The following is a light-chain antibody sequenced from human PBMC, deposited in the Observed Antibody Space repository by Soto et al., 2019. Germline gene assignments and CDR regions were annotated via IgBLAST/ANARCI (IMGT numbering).Light chain of an antibody. CDR2: NAS. CDR1: XTXXXX. J-gene: IGKJ2*03. V-gene: IGKV1-5*01. Sequence: DIQMTQSPSTLSASVGDRVTITCRASXTXXXXLGWYQQRPGRAPKLLIYNASRLESGVPSRFSGSGSGTEFTLTISSLQPDDFASYYCQQYNSYQYSFGQGTKLEIK. CDR3: QQYNSYQYS.